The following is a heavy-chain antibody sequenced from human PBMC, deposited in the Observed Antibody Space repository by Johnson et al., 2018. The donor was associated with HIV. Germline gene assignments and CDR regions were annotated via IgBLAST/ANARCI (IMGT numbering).Heavy chain of an antibody. J-gene: IGHJ3*02. CDR3: ARGGHSASYYWGQVDAFDI. V-gene: IGHV3-13*01. CDR2: IGPAADT. D-gene: IGHD1-26*01. Sequence: VQLVESGGGLVQPGGSLRLSCAASGFTFSSYDIHWVRQATGKGLESVSPIGPAADTYYPGSVKGRFTVSRENAKNSLYLQMHSLRAEDPAVYYCARGGHSASYYWGQVDAFDIWGQGTMVTVSS. CDR1: GFTFSSYD.